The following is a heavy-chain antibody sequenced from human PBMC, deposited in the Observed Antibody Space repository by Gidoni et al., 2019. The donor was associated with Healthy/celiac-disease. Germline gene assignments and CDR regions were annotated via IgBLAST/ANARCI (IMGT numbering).Heavy chain of an antibody. Sequence: DEQLVQSGAEVRKRGESLKISWKGSGYRFTSYWTGWVRQMPGKGLEWMGIIDPGDSDTRYSPSFQGQVTISADKSISTAYLQWSSLKASDTAMYYCARHQYSGYDVDYWGQGTLVTVSS. D-gene: IGHD5-12*01. CDR2: IDPGDSDT. CDR3: ARHQYSGYDVDY. J-gene: IGHJ4*02. V-gene: IGHV5-51*01. CDR1: GYRFTSYW.